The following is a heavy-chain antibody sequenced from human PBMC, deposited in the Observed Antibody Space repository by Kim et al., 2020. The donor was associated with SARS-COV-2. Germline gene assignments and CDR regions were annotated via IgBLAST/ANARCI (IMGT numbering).Heavy chain of an antibody. D-gene: IGHD1-26*01. CDR2: HYYSGNT. V-gene: IGHV4-39*02. CDR1: GGSISSGDCY. CDR3: ARLLTATSPYLDS. Sequence: SETLSLTCNVSGGSISSGDCYWGWVRQPPGKGLEWVVTHYYSGNTYYNLSLKRRITMYVATSHIYLSLKPTSPTAADSSRYFCARLLTATSPYLDSWGQG. J-gene: IGHJ4*02.